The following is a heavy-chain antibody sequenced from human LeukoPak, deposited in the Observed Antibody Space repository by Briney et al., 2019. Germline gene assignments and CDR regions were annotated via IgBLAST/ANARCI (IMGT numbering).Heavy chain of an antibody. Sequence: PGGSLRLSCAASGFTFSTYWMSWVRQAPRKGLEWVANIKQDGSDKFYVDSVKGRFTISRDNVKNSMYLQMNSLRAEDTAVYYCARVLPVASRDYWGQGTLVTVSS. CDR3: ARVLPVASRDY. CDR1: GFTFSTYW. D-gene: IGHD2-2*01. J-gene: IGHJ4*02. CDR2: IKQDGSDK. V-gene: IGHV3-7*01.